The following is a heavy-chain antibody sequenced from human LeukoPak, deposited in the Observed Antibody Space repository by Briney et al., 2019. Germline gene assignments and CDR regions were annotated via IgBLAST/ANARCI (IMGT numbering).Heavy chain of an antibody. CDR2: INPNSGGT. CDR1: GYSFTSHY. CDR3: ARRRDSSGSPFDY. V-gene: IGHV1-2*02. J-gene: IGHJ4*02. Sequence: ASVKVSCKASGYSFTSHYMHWVRQAPGQGLEWMGWINPNSGGTNYAQKFQGRVTMTRDTSISTAYMELSRLRSDDTAVYYCARRRDSSGSPFDYWGQGTLVTVSS. D-gene: IGHD3-22*01.